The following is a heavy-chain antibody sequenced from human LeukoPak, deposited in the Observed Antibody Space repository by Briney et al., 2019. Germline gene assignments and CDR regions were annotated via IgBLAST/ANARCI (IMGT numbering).Heavy chain of an antibody. V-gene: IGHV1-18*01. J-gene: IGHJ3*02. Sequence: GASVKVSCKASGYTFTSYGITWVRQDPGQGLEWMGWISANNGNTNYAQKLQGRVTMTTDTSTSTAYMELTSLTPDDTAVYYCARSCSGACYSEFKDAFDIWGQGTMVTVSS. D-gene: IGHD2-21*02. CDR2: ISANNGNT. CDR1: GYTFTSYG. CDR3: ARSCSGACYSEFKDAFDI.